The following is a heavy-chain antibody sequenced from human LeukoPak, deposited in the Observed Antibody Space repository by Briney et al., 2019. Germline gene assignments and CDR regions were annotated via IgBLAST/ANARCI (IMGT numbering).Heavy chain of an antibody. CDR2: IYYSGST. J-gene: IGHJ5*02. D-gene: IGHD2-15*01. CDR3: ARAPITGGLFDWFDP. Sequence: SETLSLTCTVSGGSISSYYWSWIRQPPGKGLEWIGYIYYSGSTNYNPSLKSRVTISVDTSKNQFSLKLSSMTAADTAVYYCARAPITGGLFDWFDPWGQGTLVTVSS. CDR1: GGSISSYY. V-gene: IGHV4-59*01.